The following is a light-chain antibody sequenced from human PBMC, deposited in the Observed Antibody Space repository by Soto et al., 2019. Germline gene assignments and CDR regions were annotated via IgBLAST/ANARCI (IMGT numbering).Light chain of an antibody. J-gene: IGKJ4*01. V-gene: IGKV1-27*01. CDR3: QKYNSAPLT. CDR2: AAS. CDR1: QCISNY. Sequence: DIQVPPSPSSLSASVGDRFTITCRASQCISNYLAWYQQKPGKGPQLLIYAASTLQSGVPSRFSGSGSGTDFTLTISSLQPEDVATYYGQKYNSAPLTFGGGTKVEIK.